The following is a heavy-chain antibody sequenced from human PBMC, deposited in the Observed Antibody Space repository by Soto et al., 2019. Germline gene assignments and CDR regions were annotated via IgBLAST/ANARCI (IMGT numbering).Heavy chain of an antibody. D-gene: IGHD3-22*01. CDR2: IWYDGSNK. V-gene: IGHV3-33*01. CDR3: ATYDSSGSFDY. CDR1: GFTFSSYG. Sequence: GGSLRLSCAASGFTFSSYGMHWVRQAPGKGLEWVAVIWYDGSNKYYADSVKGRFTISRDNSKNTLYLQMNSLRAEDTAVYYCATYDSSGSFDYWGQGTLVTVSS. J-gene: IGHJ4*02.